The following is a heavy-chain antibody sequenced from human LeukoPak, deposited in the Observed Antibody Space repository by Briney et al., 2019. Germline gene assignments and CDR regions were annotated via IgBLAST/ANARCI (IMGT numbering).Heavy chain of an antibody. Sequence: SQTLSLTCTVSGGSISSGSYYWTWIRQPAGKGLEWIGYIYTSGSTNYNPSLKSRVTMSVDTSKNQFSLKLSSVTAADTAVYYCARDAYYYDSSGYFRFDYWGQGTLVTVSS. V-gene: IGHV4-61*09. J-gene: IGHJ4*02. CDR3: ARDAYYYDSSGYFRFDY. D-gene: IGHD3-22*01. CDR1: GGSISSGSYY. CDR2: IYTSGST.